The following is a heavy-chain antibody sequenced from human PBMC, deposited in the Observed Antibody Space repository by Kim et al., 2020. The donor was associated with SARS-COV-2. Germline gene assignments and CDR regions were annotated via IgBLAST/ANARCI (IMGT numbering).Heavy chain of an antibody. J-gene: IGHJ5*02. Sequence: SETLSLTCAVYGGSFSGYYWSWIRQPPGKGLEWIGEINHSGSTNYNPSLKSRVTISVDTSKNQFSLKLSSVTAADTAVYYCARGYMIRFYYGRANWFDPWGQGTLVTVSS. CDR1: GGSFSGYY. CDR2: INHSGST. V-gene: IGHV4-34*01. CDR3: ARGYMIRFYYGRANWFDP. D-gene: IGHD3-10*01.